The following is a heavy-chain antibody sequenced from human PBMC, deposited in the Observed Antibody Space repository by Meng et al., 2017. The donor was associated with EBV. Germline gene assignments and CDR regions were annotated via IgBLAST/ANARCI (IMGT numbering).Heavy chain of an antibody. V-gene: IGHV3-53*01. CDR2: IYSGGST. Sequence: ELRLVDAGGGLSRPRGSLRLSCAASGFTVSSNYMGWVRQAPGKGLEWVSVIYSGGSTYYADSVKGRFTISRDNSKNTLYLQMNSLRAEDTAVYYCAKHRLGPLDYWGQGTLVTVSS. CDR3: AKHRLGPLDY. D-gene: IGHD5-12*01. J-gene: IGHJ4*02. CDR1: GFTVSSNY.